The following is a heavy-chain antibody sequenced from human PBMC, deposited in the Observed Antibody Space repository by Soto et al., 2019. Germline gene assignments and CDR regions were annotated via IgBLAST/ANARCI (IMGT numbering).Heavy chain of an antibody. CDR3: AKDLLGPGRAYGMDV. CDR2: ISYDGSNK. D-gene: IGHD7-27*01. V-gene: IGHV3-30*18. J-gene: IGHJ6*02. Sequence: RGSLRLSCAASGFTFSSYAMHWVRQAPGKGLEWVAVISYDGSNKYYADSVKGRFTISRDNSKNTLYLQMNSLRAEDTAVYYCAKDLLGPGRAYGMDVWGQGTTVTVSS. CDR1: GFTFSSYA.